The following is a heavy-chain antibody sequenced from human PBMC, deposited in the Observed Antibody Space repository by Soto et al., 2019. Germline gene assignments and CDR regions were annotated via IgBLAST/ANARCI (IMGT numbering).Heavy chain of an antibody. CDR2: IYYSGST. CDR1: GGSISSGDYY. CDR3: ARDLITGTAEGDAFDI. V-gene: IGHV4-30-4*01. J-gene: IGHJ3*02. Sequence: SETLSLTCTVSGGSISSGDYYWSWIRQPPGKGLEWIGYIYYSGSTYYNPSLKSRVTISVDTSKNQVSLKLSSVTAADTAVYYCARDLITGTAEGDAFDIWGQGTMVTVSS. D-gene: IGHD1-20*01.